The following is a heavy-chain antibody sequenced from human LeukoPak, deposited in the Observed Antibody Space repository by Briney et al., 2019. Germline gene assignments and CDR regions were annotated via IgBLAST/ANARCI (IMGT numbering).Heavy chain of an antibody. V-gene: IGHV1-8*01. Sequence: VASVKVSCKASGYTFNNFGISWVRQAPGQGLEWMGWMNPNSGNTGYAQKFQGRVTMTRNTSISTAYMELSRLRSDDTAVYYCARGGLENFDYWGQGTLVTVSS. CDR1: GYTFNNFG. CDR2: MNPNSGNT. CDR3: ARGGLENFDY. J-gene: IGHJ4*02.